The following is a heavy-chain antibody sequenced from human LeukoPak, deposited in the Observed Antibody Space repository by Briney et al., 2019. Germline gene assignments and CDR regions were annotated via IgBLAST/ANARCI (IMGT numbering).Heavy chain of an antibody. V-gene: IGHV3-7*01. CDR1: GFTFSSYW. CDR3: AKGQLHIVVVTAFDY. CDR2: IKQDGSEK. Sequence: GESLRLSCAASGFTFSSYWMSWVRQAPGKGLEWVANIKQDGSEKYYVDSVKGRFTISRDNSKNTLYLQMNSLRAEDTAVYYCAKGQLHIVVVTAFDYWGQGTLVTVSS. D-gene: IGHD2-21*02. J-gene: IGHJ4*02.